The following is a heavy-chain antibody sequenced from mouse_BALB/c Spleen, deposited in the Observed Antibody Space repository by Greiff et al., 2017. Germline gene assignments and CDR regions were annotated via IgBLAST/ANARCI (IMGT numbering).Heavy chain of an antibody. CDR1: GYTFTSYW. J-gene: IGHJ3*01. CDR2: INPSTGYT. Sequence: VQLQQSGAELAKPGASVKMSCKASGYTFTSYWMHWVKQRPGQGLEWIGYINPSTGYTEYNQKFKDKATLTADKSSSTAYMQLSSLTSEDSAVYYCAGLYYYGSPWFAYWGQGTLVTVSA. D-gene: IGHD1-1*01. CDR3: AGLYYYGSPWFAY. V-gene: IGHV1-7*01.